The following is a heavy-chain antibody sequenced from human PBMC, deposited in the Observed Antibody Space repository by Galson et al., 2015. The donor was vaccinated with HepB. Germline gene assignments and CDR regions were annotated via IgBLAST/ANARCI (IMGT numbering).Heavy chain of an antibody. CDR2: IYYSGST. CDR3: ASHKQWLVLPDY. D-gene: IGHD6-19*01. V-gene: IGHV4-59*08. Sequence: ETLSLTCTVSGGSISSYYWSWIRQPPGKGLEWIGYIYYSGSTNYNPSLKSRVTISVDTSKNQFSLKLSSVTAADTAVYYCASHKQWLVLPDYWGQGTLVTVSS. J-gene: IGHJ4*02. CDR1: GGSISSYY.